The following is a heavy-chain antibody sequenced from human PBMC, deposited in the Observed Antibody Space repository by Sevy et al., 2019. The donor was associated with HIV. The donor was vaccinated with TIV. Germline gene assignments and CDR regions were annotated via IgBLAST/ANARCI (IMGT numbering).Heavy chain of an antibody. V-gene: IGHV3-23*01. D-gene: IGHD2-2*01. CDR1: GFTFSKYS. Sequence: EGSLRLSCVASGFTFSKYSMSWVRQTPGKGLGWVSTLSFACGRINYADSVKGRFTMSRDDSRNTFYLQMDSLRAEDTAIYYCAREGCSKPHDYWGQGTLVTVSS. CDR3: AREGCSKPHDY. J-gene: IGHJ4*02. CDR2: LSFACGRI.